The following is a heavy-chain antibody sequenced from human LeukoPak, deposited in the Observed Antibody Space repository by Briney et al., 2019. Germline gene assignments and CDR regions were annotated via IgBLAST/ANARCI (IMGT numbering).Heavy chain of an antibody. CDR3: ARGRYETRIWPKSRYDYYHYMDV. CDR2: IIPIFDTG. D-gene: IGHD3-3*01. CDR1: GYTFSSYA. Sequence: SVKVSCKASGYTFSSYAISWVRQAPGQGLEWMGGIIPIFDTGNYAQKFQGRLTITADESTSTAYMELSSLRSEDMAVYYCARGRYETRIWPKSRYDYYHYMDVWGKGTTVTVSS. V-gene: IGHV1-69*13. J-gene: IGHJ6*03.